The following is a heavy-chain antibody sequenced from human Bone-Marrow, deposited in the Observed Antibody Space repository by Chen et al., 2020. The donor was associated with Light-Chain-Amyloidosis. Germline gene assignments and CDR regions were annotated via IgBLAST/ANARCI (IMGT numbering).Heavy chain of an antibody. V-gene: IGHV3-9*01. Sequence: EVQLVESGGGLVQPGRSRDLPLAASGFTFGDSAMHWVRQAPGKGLEWVAGISWNSYSIAYADSVKGRFTLFRDNAKNSLFLQMNSLRAEDTALYYCAKDVGPGTTRYFEDWGQGTLVTVSS. D-gene: IGHD1-7*01. CDR1: GFTFGDSA. CDR3: AKDVGPGTTRYFED. J-gene: IGHJ4*02. CDR2: ISWNSYSI.